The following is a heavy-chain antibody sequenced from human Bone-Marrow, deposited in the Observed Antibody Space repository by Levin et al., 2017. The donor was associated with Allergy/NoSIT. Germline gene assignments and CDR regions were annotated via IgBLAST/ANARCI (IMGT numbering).Heavy chain of an antibody. CDR2: IRNSAHNYVT. D-gene: IGHD4-11*01. CDR1: GFSFTGSS. Sequence: GESLKISCAAFGFSFTGSSIHWVRQASGRGLEWVGRIRNSAHNYVTTYSESVTGRFSMSRDEAANPAFLQMDSLNAEDPALYYCTSVAYNNFEGLTAVEIWGQGTMVTVSS. J-gene: IGHJ3*02. CDR3: TSVAYNNFEGLTAVEI. V-gene: IGHV3-73*01.